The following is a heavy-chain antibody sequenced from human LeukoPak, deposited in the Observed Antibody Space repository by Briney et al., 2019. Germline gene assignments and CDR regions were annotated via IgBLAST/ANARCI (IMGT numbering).Heavy chain of an antibody. V-gene: IGHV1-24*01. Sequence: ASVKVSCKVSGYTLTELSMHWVRQAPGKGLEWMGGFDPEDGETIYAQKFQGRVTMTEGTSTDSAYMELSSLRSEDTAVYYCATRLAYCGGDCYSAEYFQHWGQGTLVTVSS. D-gene: IGHD2-21*02. CDR1: GYTLTELS. J-gene: IGHJ1*01. CDR3: ATRLAYCGGDCYSAEYFQH. CDR2: FDPEDGET.